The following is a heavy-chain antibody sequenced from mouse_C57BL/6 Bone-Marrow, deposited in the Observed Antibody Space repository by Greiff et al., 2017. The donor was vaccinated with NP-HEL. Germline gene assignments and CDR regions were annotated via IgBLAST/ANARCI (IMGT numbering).Heavy chain of an antibody. J-gene: IGHJ2*01. CDR1: GFTFSSYA. Sequence: EVKLVESGGGLVKPGGSLKLSCAASGFTFSSYAMSWVRQTPEKRLEWVATISDGGSYTYYPDNVKGRFTISRDNAKNNLYLQMSHLKSEDTAMYYCASDLAGDYFDYWGQGTTLTVSS. D-gene: IGHD4-1*01. CDR3: ASDLAGDYFDY. V-gene: IGHV5-4*03. CDR2: ISDGGSYT.